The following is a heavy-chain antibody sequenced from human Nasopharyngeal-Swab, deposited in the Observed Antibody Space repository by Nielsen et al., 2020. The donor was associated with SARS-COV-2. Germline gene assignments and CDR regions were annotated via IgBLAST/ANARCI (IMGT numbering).Heavy chain of an antibody. V-gene: IGHV4-59*01. Sequence: GPLRLSCTVSGGSISSYYWSWIRQPPGKGLEWIGYLYHSGSTNYNPSLKSRVTISVDTSKNQFSLKLSSVTAADTAVYYCAREFGDTFDYWGQGTLVTVSS. CDR2: LYHSGST. J-gene: IGHJ4*02. D-gene: IGHD2-21*01. CDR1: GGSISSYY. CDR3: AREFGDTFDY.